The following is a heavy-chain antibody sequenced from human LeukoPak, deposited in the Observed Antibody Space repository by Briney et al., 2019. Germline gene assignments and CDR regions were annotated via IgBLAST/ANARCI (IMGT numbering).Heavy chain of an antibody. J-gene: IGHJ4*02. CDR3: ARAYIDYSKSFDY. Sequence: ASVKVSCKASGYTFTGYYMHWVRQAPGQRLEWMGWINPNSGGTNYAQKFQGRVTMTRDTSISTAYMELSRLRSDDTAVYYCARAYIDYSKSFDYWGQGTLVTVSS. V-gene: IGHV1-2*02. CDR2: INPNSGGT. D-gene: IGHD4-11*01. CDR1: GYTFTGYY.